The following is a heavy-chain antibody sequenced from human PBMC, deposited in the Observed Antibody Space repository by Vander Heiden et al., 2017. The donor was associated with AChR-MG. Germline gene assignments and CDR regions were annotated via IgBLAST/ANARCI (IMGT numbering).Heavy chain of an antibody. CDR1: GGSFSGYY. J-gene: IGHJ5*02. Sequence: QVQLQQWGAGLLKPSETLSLTCAVYGGSFSGYYWSWIRQPPGKGLEWIGEINHSGSTNYNPSLKSRVTISVDTSKNQFSLKLSSVTAADTAVYYCARGWPGQYKFGFDPWGQGTLVTVSS. CDR2: INHSGST. CDR3: ARGWPGQYKFGFDP. V-gene: IGHV4-34*01. D-gene: IGHD1-20*01.